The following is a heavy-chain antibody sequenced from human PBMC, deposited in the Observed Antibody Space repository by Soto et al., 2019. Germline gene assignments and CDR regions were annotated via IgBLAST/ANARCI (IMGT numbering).Heavy chain of an antibody. V-gene: IGHV6-1*01. J-gene: IGHJ6*02. CDR3: ARDLRAYGSGSYYTGPRTYYCYDGMDV. CDR2: TYYRFKWYN. CDR1: GDSVSSNSAA. Sequence: SQTLSLTCAISGDSVSSNSAACKSIRQSPSSGLEWLGRTYYRFKWYNDYAVSVKSRITINPDTSKNHFSLQLNSVTPEDTAVYYCARDLRAYGSGSYYTGPRTYYCYDGMDVWGQGTTVTVSS. D-gene: IGHD3-10*01.